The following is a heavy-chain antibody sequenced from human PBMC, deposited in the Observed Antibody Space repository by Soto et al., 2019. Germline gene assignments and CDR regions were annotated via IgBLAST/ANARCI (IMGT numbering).Heavy chain of an antibody. V-gene: IGHV1-3*01. D-gene: IGHD3-10*01. CDR3: ARELWFGGCMDV. CDR1: GYTFTSYA. Sequence: GASVKVSCKASGYTFTSYAMHWVRQAPGQRLEWMGWINAGNGNTKYSQKFQGRVTITRDTSASTAYMELSSLRSEDTAVYYCARELWFGGCMDVWGQGTTVTVLL. J-gene: IGHJ6*02. CDR2: INAGNGNT.